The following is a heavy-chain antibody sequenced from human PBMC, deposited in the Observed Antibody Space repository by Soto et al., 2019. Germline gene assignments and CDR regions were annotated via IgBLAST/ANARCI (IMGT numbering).Heavy chain of an antibody. J-gene: IGHJ6*02. CDR2: IYPGDSDT. Sequence: GESLKISCKGSGYSFTSYWIGWVRQMPGKGLEWMGIIYPGDSDTRYSPSFQGQVTISADKSISTAYLQWSSLKASDTAMYYCARPSYYYDSSGYYDCYGMDVWGQGTTGTVSS. CDR1: GYSFTSYW. D-gene: IGHD3-22*01. V-gene: IGHV5-51*01. CDR3: ARPSYYYDSSGYYDCYGMDV.